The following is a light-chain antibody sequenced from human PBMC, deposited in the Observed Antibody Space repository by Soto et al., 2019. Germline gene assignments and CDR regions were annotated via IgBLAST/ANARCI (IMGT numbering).Light chain of an antibody. CDR3: SSYTTSNTRQIV. J-gene: IGLJ1*01. V-gene: IGLV2-14*03. CDR1: SSDVGGYNY. CDR2: DVT. Sequence: QSALTQPASVSGSPGQSITISCTGTSSDVGGYNYVSWYQHHPGKAPKLIVYDVTNRPSGVSNPFSGSKSGNTASLTISGLQPEEEADYSCSSYTTSNTRQIVFGTGTKVTVL.